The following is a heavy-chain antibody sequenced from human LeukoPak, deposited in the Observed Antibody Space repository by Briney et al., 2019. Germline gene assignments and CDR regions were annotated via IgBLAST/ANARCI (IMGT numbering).Heavy chain of an antibody. D-gene: IGHD2-15*01. Sequence: ASVKVSCKASGGTFSSYAISWVRQAPGQGLEWMGGIIPIFGTANYAQKFQGRVTITADKSTSTAYMELSSLRSEDTAVYYCARDRGYCSGGSCQPNPWETQAWFDPWGQGTLVTVSS. CDR3: ARDRGYCSGGSCQPNPWETQAWFDP. CDR2: IIPIFGTA. V-gene: IGHV1-69*06. J-gene: IGHJ5*02. CDR1: GGTFSSYA.